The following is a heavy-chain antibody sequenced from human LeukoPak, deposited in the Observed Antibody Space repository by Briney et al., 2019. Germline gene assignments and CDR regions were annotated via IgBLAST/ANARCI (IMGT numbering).Heavy chain of an antibody. J-gene: IGHJ4*02. Sequence: GGSLRLSCAASGFTSSSYWMHWVRQVPGKGLVWVSRISGDGTARNYADSVKGRFTISRDDAKNTLYLQMNSLRAEDTAVYYCARDPSISSTYFDYWGQGTLVTVSS. CDR2: ISGDGTAR. CDR1: GFTSSSYW. V-gene: IGHV3-74*01. CDR3: ARDPSISSTYFDY. D-gene: IGHD6-13*01.